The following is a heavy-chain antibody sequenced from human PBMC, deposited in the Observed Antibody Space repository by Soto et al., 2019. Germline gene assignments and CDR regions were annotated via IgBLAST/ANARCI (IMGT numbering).Heavy chain of an antibody. J-gene: IGHJ6*02. Sequence: VKVSCKASGYTLTGYYMHWVRQAPGQGLEWMGWINPNSGGTNYAQKFQGRVTMTRDTSISTAYMELSRLRSDETAVYYCARVGLASGGSSNQYYYYGMDVWGQGTTVTVSS. D-gene: IGHD2-15*01. V-gene: IGHV1-2*02. CDR3: ARVGLASGGSSNQYYYYGMDV. CDR1: GYTLTGYY. CDR2: INPNSGGT.